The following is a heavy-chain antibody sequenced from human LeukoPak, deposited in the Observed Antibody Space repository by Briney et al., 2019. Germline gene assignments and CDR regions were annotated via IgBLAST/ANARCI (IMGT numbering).Heavy chain of an antibody. CDR1: GYTFTSYG. V-gene: IGHV1-46*01. D-gene: IGHD3-22*01. CDR3: ARGPGPADDGGGYCFDY. Sequence: AAVKETCKASGYTFTSYGISWVRQAPGQGLEWMGVINPSGGSTTSAQKFQGRVTLTRDTSTSTVYMELSSLRSEDTAVYYCARGPGPADDGGGYCFDYWGQGTLVTASS. CDR2: INPSGGST. J-gene: IGHJ4*02.